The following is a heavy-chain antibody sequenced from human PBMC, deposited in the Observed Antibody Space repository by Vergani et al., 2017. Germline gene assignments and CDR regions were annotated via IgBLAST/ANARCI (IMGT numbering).Heavy chain of an antibody. CDR2: IWYDGSNK. D-gene: IGHD3-10*01. V-gene: IGHV3-33*01. Sequence: QVQLVESGGGVVQPGRSLRLSCAASGFTFSSYGMHWVRQAPGKGLEWVAVIWYDGSNKYYADSVKGRFTISRDNSKNTLYLQMNSLRAEDTSVYYCARDRGSIAFDIWGQGTMVTVSS. J-gene: IGHJ3*02. CDR3: ARDRGSIAFDI. CDR1: GFTFSSYG.